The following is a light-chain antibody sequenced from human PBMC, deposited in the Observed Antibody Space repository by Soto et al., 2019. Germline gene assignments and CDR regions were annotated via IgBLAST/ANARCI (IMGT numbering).Light chain of an antibody. J-gene: IGKJ1*01. CDR3: QQCGSSLWT. V-gene: IGKV3-20*01. Sequence: EVVLTQSPGTLSLSPGERATLPCRASQSVSRNSFAWYQQKPGQAPRLLIYGASIRAIGISDRFSGSGSGIDFTLTISRLEPEDFAVYYCQQCGSSLWTFGQGTKVDIK. CDR1: QSVSRNS. CDR2: GAS.